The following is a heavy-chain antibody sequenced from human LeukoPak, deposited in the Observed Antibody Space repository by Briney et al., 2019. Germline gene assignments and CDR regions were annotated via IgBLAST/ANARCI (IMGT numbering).Heavy chain of an antibody. D-gene: IGHD6-13*01. CDR1: GGTFSSYA. V-gene: IGHV1-69*05. Sequence: SVKVSCKASGGTFSSYAISWVRQAPGQGLEWMGGIIPIFGTANYAQKFQGRVTITTDESTSTAYMELSSLRSEDTAVYYCASDLLSSSWSNFDYWGQGTLVTVSS. CDR2: IIPIFGTA. CDR3: ASDLLSSSWSNFDY. J-gene: IGHJ4*02.